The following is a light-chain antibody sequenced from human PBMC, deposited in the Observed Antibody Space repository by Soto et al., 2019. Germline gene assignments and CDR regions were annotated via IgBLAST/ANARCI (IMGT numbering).Light chain of an antibody. CDR1: SSDVASYNF. Sequence: QSALTQPPSASGSPGQSVTITCTGTSSDVASYNFVSWYQQHPGKAPKLIIYEVSRRPSGVPDRFSGSRSGNTASLTVSGLQTEDEADYYCSSAFAFGTGTKVTVL. CDR3: SSAFA. CDR2: EVS. V-gene: IGLV2-8*01. J-gene: IGLJ1*01.